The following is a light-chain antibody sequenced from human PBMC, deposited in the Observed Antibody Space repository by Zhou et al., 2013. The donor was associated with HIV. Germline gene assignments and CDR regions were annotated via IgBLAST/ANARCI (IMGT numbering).Light chain of an antibody. CDR1: QSLLPGNGKNY. CDR2: LGS. CDR3: QHCFERPLQ. Sequence: EIVMTQSPLSLPVTPGEPASISCRSSQSLLPGNGKNYLDWYLHKPGQSPQLLIYLGSTRAPGVPDRFSGSGSGTDFALTISRLQVEDVATYYCQHCFERPLQFGGGTYVEI. V-gene: IGKV2-28*01. J-gene: IGKJ4*02.